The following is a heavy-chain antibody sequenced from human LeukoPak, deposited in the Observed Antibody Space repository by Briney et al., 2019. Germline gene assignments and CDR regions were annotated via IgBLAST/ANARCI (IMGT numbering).Heavy chain of an antibody. D-gene: IGHD4-17*01. Sequence: GGSLRLSCAASGHTFSSYAMSWVRQAPGKGLEWVSANSGSGGSTCYADSVKGRFTISRDNSKNTLYLQMNSLRAEDAAVYYCAKDPHYGDYFDYWGQGTLVTVSS. V-gene: IGHV3-23*01. CDR2: NSGSGGST. CDR1: GHTFSSYA. CDR3: AKDPHYGDYFDY. J-gene: IGHJ4*02.